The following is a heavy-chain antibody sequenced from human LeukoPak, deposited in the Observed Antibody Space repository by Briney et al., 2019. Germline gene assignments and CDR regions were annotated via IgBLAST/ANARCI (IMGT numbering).Heavy chain of an antibody. Sequence: PSETLCLTCTVSGGSISSGHYWWGWIRQPPGKGLDWLGSIYYSGNTHYNPSLQSRVTVSVDTSKNQFSLKLTSVTAADTAVYYCVRQRGVGSWSFDYWGQGNLVTVSS. CDR3: VRQRGVGSWSFDY. J-gene: IGHJ4*02. CDR2: IYYSGNT. CDR1: GGSISSGHYW. V-gene: IGHV4-39*01. D-gene: IGHD2-15*01.